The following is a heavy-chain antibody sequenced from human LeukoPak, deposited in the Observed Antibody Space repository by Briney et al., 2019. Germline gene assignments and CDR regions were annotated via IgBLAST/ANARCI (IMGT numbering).Heavy chain of an antibody. V-gene: IGHV1-2*02. CDR1: GYTFTSHG. CDR3: AREVRFIVVVPAADCYGMDV. Sequence: ASVKVSCKASGYTFTSHGISWVRQAPGQGLEWMGWINPNSGGTNYAQKFQGRVTMTRDTSISTAYMELSRLRSDDTAVYYCAREVRFIVVVPAADCYGMDVWGQGTTVTVSS. J-gene: IGHJ6*02. CDR2: INPNSGGT. D-gene: IGHD2-2*01.